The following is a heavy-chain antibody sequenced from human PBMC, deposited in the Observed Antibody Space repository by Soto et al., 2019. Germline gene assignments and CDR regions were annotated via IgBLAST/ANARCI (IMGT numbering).Heavy chain of an antibody. Sequence: ASVKVSCKASGYTFTSYGISWVRQAPGQGLEWMGWISAYNGNTNYAQKLQGRVPMTTDTSTSTAYMELRSLRSDDTAVYYCARDGEGLRFLEWLSSTRYYGMDVWGQGTTVTVSS. CDR3: ARDGEGLRFLEWLSSTRYYGMDV. V-gene: IGHV1-18*04. D-gene: IGHD3-3*01. J-gene: IGHJ6*02. CDR2: ISAYNGNT. CDR1: GYTFTSYG.